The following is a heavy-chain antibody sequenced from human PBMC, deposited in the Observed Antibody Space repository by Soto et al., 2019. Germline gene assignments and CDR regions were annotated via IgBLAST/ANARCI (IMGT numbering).Heavy chain of an antibody. D-gene: IGHD6-19*01. J-gene: IGHJ6*02. V-gene: IGHV4-61*01. Sequence: SETLSLTCTVSGAPVNSGTYCWSWFRQPPGKELEWIGYIYYTGATNHNPSHQSRVAISVDTSKNHFSLKLSSVTTADTAVYYCAGGLSGWSHEHSFHGDDIWGQGNTVTVSS. CDR2: IYYTGAT. CDR3: AGGLSGWSHEHSFHGDDI. CDR1: GAPVNSGTYC.